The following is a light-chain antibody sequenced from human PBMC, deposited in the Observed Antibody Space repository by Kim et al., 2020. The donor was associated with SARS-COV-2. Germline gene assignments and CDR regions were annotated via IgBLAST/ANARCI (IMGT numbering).Light chain of an antibody. CDR2: DAS. V-gene: IGKV1-5*01. J-gene: IGKJ2*01. CDR1: ESVSTW. CDR3: QQYNSYYT. Sequence: LSASVGDRGTITCRASESVSTWLAWYQQRPGKAPKLLISDASNLESGVPSRFSGSGFGTEFTLTISSLQPDDFATYYCQQYNSYYTFGQGTKLEIK.